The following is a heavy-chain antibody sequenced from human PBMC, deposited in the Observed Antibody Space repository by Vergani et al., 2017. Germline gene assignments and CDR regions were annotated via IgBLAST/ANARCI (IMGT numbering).Heavy chain of an antibody. CDR1: GFTFSSYE. Sequence: EVQLVESGGGLVQPGGSLRLSCAASGFTFSSYEMNWVRQAPGKGLEWVSYISSSGSTIYYADSVKGRFTISRDNAKNSLYLQMNSLRADDTAVYYCARGPSITGIHFDYWGQGTLVTVSS. D-gene: IGHD1-20*01. CDR3: ARGPSITGIHFDY. CDR2: ISSSGSTI. J-gene: IGHJ4*02. V-gene: IGHV3-48*03.